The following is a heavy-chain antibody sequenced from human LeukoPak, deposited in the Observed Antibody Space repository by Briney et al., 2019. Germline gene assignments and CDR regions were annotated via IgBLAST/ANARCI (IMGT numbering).Heavy chain of an antibody. CDR2: IKQDGSEK. V-gene: IGHV3-7*01. D-gene: IGHD2-8*01. Sequence: GGSLRLSCAASGFTVSSNYMSWVRQAPGKGLEWVANIKQDGSEKYYVDSVKGRFTISRDNAKNSLYLQMNSLRAEDTAVYYCAREHIVLMVYAIVRWFDPWGQGTLVTVSS. J-gene: IGHJ5*02. CDR3: AREHIVLMVYAIVRWFDP. CDR1: GFTVSSNY.